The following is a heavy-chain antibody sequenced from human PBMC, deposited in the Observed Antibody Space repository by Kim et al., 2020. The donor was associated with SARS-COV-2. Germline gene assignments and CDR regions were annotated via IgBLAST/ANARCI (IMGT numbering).Heavy chain of an antibody. CDR2: ISYDGSNK. CDR3: VDYYYYYGMDV. J-gene: IGHJ6*02. V-gene: IGHV3-30-3*01. CDR1: GFTFSSYA. Sequence: GGSLRLSCAASGFTFSSYAMHWVRQAPGKGLEWVAVISYDGSNKYYADSVKGRFTISRDNSKNTLYLQMNSLRAEDMAVYYCVDYYYYYGMDVWGQGTTV.